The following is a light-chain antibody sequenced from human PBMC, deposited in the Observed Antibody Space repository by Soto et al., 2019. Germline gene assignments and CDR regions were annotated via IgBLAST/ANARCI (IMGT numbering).Light chain of an antibody. J-gene: IGKJ1*01. Sequence: EIVLTQSPGTLSLSPGERATLSCRASQSVSSSYLAWYQQKPGQAPRLLIYGASSRATGITDRFSGSGSGTDFTLTIRRLEPEDFTVYYCQQYGSSPWTFGQGNKVEIK. V-gene: IGKV3-20*01. CDR3: QQYGSSPWT. CDR1: QSVSSSY. CDR2: GAS.